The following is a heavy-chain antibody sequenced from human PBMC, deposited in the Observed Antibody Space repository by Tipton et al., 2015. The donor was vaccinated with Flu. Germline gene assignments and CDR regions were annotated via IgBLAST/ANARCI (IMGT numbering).Heavy chain of an antibody. D-gene: IGHD3-10*01. CDR3: ARTAYSSGELDYDYYYMYV. CDR2: VNPFFGPP. J-gene: IGHJ6*03. Sequence: VQLVQSGAEVKKPGSSVRVSCKASGGTFDTYSITWVRRAPGQGLEWMGGVNPFFGPPQYAQKFQDRLTVDADESTSTVYMDLVSLRSEDTAVYYCARTAYSSGELDYDYYYMYVWGKGTTVSVSS. CDR1: GGTFDTYS. V-gene: IGHV1-69*01.